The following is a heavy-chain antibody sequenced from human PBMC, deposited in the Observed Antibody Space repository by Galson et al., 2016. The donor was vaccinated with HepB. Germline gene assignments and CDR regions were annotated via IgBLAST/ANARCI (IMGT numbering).Heavy chain of an antibody. J-gene: IGHJ4*02. Sequence: SLRLSCAASGFTFSGSPMHWVRQASGNGPKWVGRIRSTGNSHATEYSASVKGRFTISRDDSKNTAYLQMNSLKTEDTAVYYCIRVVSDSSGYYYPLSWGQGTLVTVSS. V-gene: IGHV3-73*01. CDR1: GFTFSGSP. CDR2: IRSTGNSHAT. CDR3: IRVVSDSSGYYYPLS. D-gene: IGHD3-22*01.